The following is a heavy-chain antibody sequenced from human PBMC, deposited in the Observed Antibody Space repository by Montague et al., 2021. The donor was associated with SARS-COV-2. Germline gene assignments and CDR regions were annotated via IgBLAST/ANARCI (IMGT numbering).Heavy chain of an antibody. D-gene: IGHD6-6*01. CDR1: GASVASGNFY. V-gene: IGHV4-61*01. CDR2: MYYTGHT. CDR3: ARSRANVPSRPGFDY. Sequence: SETLSLACTVSGASVASGNFYWSWIRQPPGKGLEWMSYMYYTGHTKYNPSLESRVTMPVDPSKNQFSLTLTSVTAADTAVYYCARSRANVPSRPGFDYWGQGALVTVSS. J-gene: IGHJ4*02.